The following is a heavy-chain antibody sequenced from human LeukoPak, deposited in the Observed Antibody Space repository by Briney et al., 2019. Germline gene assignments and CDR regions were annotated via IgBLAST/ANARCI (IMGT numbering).Heavy chain of an antibody. CDR3: ARAGRRGYSYGKSYDY. Sequence: SETLSLTCTVSGYSISSGYYWGWIRQPPGKGLEWIGYIYYSGSTNYNPSLKSRVTISVDTSKNQFSLKLSSVTAADTAVYYCARAGRRGYSYGKSYDYWGQGTLVTVSS. V-gene: IGHV4-61*01. J-gene: IGHJ4*02. CDR2: IYYSGST. CDR1: GYSISSGYY. D-gene: IGHD5-18*01.